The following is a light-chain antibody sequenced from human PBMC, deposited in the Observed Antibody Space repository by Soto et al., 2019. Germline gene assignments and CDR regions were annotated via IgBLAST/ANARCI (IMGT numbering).Light chain of an antibody. V-gene: IGLV1-40*01. J-gene: IGLJ3*02. CDR1: SSNIGADYD. CDR2: GNN. Sequence: QSVLTQPPSVFGAPGQRVTISCTGSSSNIGADYDVHWYQRLPGSAPKLLIYGNNNRPSGVPDRFSGSRSDSSASLAITGLLPEDEADYFCQSFDSSLRGAVFGGGTKLTVL. CDR3: QSFDSSLRGAV.